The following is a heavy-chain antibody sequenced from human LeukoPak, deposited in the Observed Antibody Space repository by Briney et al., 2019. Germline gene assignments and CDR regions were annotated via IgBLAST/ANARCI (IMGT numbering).Heavy chain of an antibody. V-gene: IGHV5-51*01. CDR1: GYSFTSYW. CDR2: TYPGDSDT. CDR3: AIPHSSSAYYFDY. D-gene: IGHD6-6*01. Sequence: PGESLKISCKGSGYSFTSYWIGWVRQMPGKGLEWMGITYPGDSDTRYSPSFQGQVTISADKSISTAYLQWSSLKASDTAMYYCAIPHSSSAYYFDYWGQGTLVTVSS. J-gene: IGHJ4*02.